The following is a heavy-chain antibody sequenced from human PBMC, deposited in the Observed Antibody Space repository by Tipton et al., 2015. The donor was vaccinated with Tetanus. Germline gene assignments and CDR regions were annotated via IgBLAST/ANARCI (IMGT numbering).Heavy chain of an antibody. D-gene: IGHD3-10*01. CDR1: GDSITRDGYS. CDR3: ARPEASGRARGFDI. V-gene: IGHV4-30-2*03. CDR2: MYNSGAT. Sequence: TLSLTCTVSGDSITRDGYSWHWIRQPPGKGLEWIGTMYNSGATYYNPSLKGRVTISGDTSKNLFSLTSVTASDTAVYYCARPEASGRARGFDIWGQGTKVTVSP. J-gene: IGHJ3*02.